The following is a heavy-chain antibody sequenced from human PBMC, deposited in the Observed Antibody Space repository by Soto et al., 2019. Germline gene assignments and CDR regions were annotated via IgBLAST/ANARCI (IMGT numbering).Heavy chain of an antibody. CDR2: ISYDGSNK. CDR1: GFTFSSYG. V-gene: IGHV3-30*18. Sequence: QVQLVESGGGVVQPGRSLRLSCAASGFTFSSYGMHWVRQAPGKGLEWVSVISYDGSNKYYADSVKGRFTISRDNSKNTLYLQMNSLRAEDTAVYYCAKEDDYGHLRKAFDIWGLGTMVTVSS. D-gene: IGHD4-17*01. J-gene: IGHJ3*02. CDR3: AKEDDYGHLRKAFDI.